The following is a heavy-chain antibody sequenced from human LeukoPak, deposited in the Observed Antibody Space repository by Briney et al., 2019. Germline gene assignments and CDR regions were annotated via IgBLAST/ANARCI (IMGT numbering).Heavy chain of an antibody. J-gene: IGHJ5*02. Sequence: PSETLSLTCTVSGGSISSYYWSWIRQPAGKGLEWIGRIYTSGSTNYNPSLKSRVTMSVDTSKNQFSLKLSSVTAADTAVYYCARGGFYYGSGEINWFDPWSQGTLVTVSS. CDR2: IYTSGST. CDR1: GGSISSYY. V-gene: IGHV4-4*07. CDR3: ARGGFYYGSGEINWFDP. D-gene: IGHD3-10*01.